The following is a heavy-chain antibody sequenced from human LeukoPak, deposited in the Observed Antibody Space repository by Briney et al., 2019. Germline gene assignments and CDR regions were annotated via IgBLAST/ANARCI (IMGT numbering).Heavy chain of an antibody. CDR2: INHSGTT. CDR1: GGSFSGYY. D-gene: IGHD1-26*01. Sequence: SETLSLTCAVYGGSFSGYYWSWIRQPPGKGLEWIGKINHSGTTNYNPSLKSRVTMSVDTSKHQFSLHLTSVTAEDTAVYYCARRRYSGSSQHFDYWGLGTLVTVSS. CDR3: ARRRYSGSSQHFDY. J-gene: IGHJ4*02. V-gene: IGHV4-34*01.